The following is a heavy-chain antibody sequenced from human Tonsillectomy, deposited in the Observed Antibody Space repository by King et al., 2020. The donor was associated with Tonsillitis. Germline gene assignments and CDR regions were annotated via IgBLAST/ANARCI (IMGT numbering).Heavy chain of an antibody. V-gene: IGHV3-23*04. Sequence: VQLVESGGGLAQPGGSLRLSCTASGFTFSSYAMNWVRQAPGKGLEWVSAISGTSGKTHYADSVKGRLTISRDNSKNTLYLQMNGLRAEDTAVYYCAKDWSDYYDGSGYLLDFWGQGTLVTVSS. CDR3: AKDWSDYYDGSGYLLDF. J-gene: IGHJ4*02. CDR1: GFTFSSYA. CDR2: ISGTSGKT. D-gene: IGHD3-22*01.